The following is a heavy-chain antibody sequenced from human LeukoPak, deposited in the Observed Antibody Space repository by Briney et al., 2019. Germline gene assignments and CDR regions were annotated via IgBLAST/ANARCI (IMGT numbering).Heavy chain of an antibody. Sequence: ASVKVSCKASGYTFTSYGISWVRQAPGQGLEWMGWISAYNGNTNYAQKLQGRVIMTTDTSTSTAYMELRSLRSDDTAVYYCARGVIDGSSWYYYYYMDVWGKGTTVTVSS. CDR2: ISAYNGNT. CDR1: GYTFTSYG. D-gene: IGHD6-13*01. CDR3: ARGVIDGSSWYYYYYMDV. V-gene: IGHV1-18*01. J-gene: IGHJ6*03.